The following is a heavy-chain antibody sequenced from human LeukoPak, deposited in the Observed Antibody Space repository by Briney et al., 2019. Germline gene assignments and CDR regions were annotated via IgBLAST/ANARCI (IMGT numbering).Heavy chain of an antibody. J-gene: IGHJ4*02. V-gene: IGHV3-30*04. Sequence: GGSLRLSCAASGFNSSTYAMHWVRQAPGKGLEWVAVISYDGRNKYYAESVKGRFTISRDNSKNTLYLQMNSLRAEDTAVYYCARDLSGIAGYTYGRGIDYWGQGTLVTVSS. D-gene: IGHD5-18*01. CDR1: GFNSSTYA. CDR2: ISYDGRNK. CDR3: ARDLSGIAGYTYGRGIDY.